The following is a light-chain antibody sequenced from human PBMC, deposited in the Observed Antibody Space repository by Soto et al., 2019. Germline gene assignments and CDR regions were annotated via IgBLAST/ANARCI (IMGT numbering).Light chain of an antibody. V-gene: IGKV3-11*01. CDR1: QSISSF. J-gene: IGKJ2*02. CDR3: QHRNIWCT. CDR2: DAS. Sequence: EIVLTQSPATLSLSPGDRATLTCRASQSISSFLAWYQQKPGQAPKLLINDASNSATGIPSRCSGSGSGTYFTLSSSSLDPDDFSVSYCQHRNIWCTFGQGTKVEIK.